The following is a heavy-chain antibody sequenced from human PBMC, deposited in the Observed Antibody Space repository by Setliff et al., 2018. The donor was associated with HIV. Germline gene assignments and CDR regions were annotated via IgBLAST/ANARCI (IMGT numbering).Heavy chain of an antibody. V-gene: IGHV3-30*04. Sequence: LTCSVSGGSFSGYYWSWIRQAPGKGLEWVARVHYNGNDKFYVDSVKGRFTISRDNSENTLYLQMDGLRAEDTAVYYCAKDKGGYNWNYFDYWGPGTQVTVSS. CDR2: VHYNGNDK. J-gene: IGHJ4*02. D-gene: IGHD1-20*01. CDR1: GGSFSGYY. CDR3: AKDKGGYNWNYFDY.